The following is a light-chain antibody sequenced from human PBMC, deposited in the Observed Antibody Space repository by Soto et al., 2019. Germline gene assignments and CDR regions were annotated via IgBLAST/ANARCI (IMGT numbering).Light chain of an antibody. V-gene: IGKV3-15*01. CDR2: GAS. J-gene: IGKJ2*01. Sequence: EIVVAQKPATLSVPPGERATLSCRASQSVSSNLAWYQQKRGQAPRLLIYGASSRATGIPARFSGSGSGTEFTLTIGSLQSDDVAVYYCQQYNNWPRTFGQGTKVDI. CDR1: QSVSSN. CDR3: QQYNNWPRT.